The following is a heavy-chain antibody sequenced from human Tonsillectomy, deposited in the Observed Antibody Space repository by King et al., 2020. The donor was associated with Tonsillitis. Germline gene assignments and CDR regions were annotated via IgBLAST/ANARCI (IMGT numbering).Heavy chain of an antibody. D-gene: IGHD3-16*02. V-gene: IGHV3-9*01. CDR3: AIIGVWGSYRDDAFDI. Sequence: DVQLVESGGGLVQPGRSLRLSCAASGFTFDDYAMHWVRQAPGKGLEWVSGISWNSDNIGYADSVKGRFTISRDNAKNSLYLQMNSLRAEDTALYYCAIIGVWGSYRDDAFDIWGQGTMVTVSS. CDR2: ISWNSDNI. CDR1: GFTFDDYA. J-gene: IGHJ3*02.